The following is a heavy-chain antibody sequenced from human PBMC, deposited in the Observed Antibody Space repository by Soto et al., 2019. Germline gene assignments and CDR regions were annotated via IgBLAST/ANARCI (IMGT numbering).Heavy chain of an antibody. CDR3: AREPSGSDAFDI. CDR1: GFTVSSNY. D-gene: IGHD3-3*01. J-gene: IGHJ3*02. V-gene: IGHV3-53*02. Sequence: EVQLVESGGGLIQPGGSLRLSCAASGFTVSSNYMGWVRQAPGKGLEWVSVIYTGVTTYYADSVKGRFTISRDNSKNTLYLQMNSLRAEDTAVYYCAREPSGSDAFDIWGQGTMVTVSS. CDR2: IYTGVTT.